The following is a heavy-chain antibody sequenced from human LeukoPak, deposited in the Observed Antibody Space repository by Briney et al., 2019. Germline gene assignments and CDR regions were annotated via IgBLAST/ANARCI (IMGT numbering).Heavy chain of an antibody. V-gene: IGHV3-74*01. J-gene: IGHJ4*02. D-gene: IGHD2/OR15-2a*01. Sequence: GKGLVWVSHINSDGSWTSYADSVKGRFTISKDSAKNTVYLQMNSLRAEDTAVYYCVSFYETYWGRGTLVTVSS. CDR3: VSFYETY. CDR2: INSDGSWT.